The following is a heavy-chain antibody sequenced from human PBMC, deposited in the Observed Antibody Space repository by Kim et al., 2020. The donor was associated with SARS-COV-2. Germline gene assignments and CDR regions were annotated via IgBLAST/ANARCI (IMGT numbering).Heavy chain of an antibody. CDR1: GGSISSYY. V-gene: IGHV4-59*01. CDR3: ARVLSHDYVWGTRYYFDY. Sequence: SETLSLTCTVSGGSISSYYWSWIRQPPRKGLEWIGYIYYSGSTNYNPSLKSRVTISVDTSKNHLSLKLSSVTAADTAVYYCARVLSHDYVWGTRYYFDYWGQGTLVTVSS. J-gene: IGHJ4*02. CDR2: IYYSGST. D-gene: IGHD3-16*01.